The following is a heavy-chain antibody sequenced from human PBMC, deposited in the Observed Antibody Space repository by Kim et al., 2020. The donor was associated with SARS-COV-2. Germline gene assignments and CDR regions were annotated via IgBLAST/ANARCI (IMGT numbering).Heavy chain of an antibody. J-gene: IGHJ3*02. CDR2: ISPLGDYI. CDR3: AKQGVTVTGTGDVAYAFHI. Sequence: GGSLRLSCAASGFTFNNYAMTWVRQAPGKRLEWLSSISPLGDYIYYADSVKGRFTISRDNSKNTVSLQMNSLRAEDTAVYHCAKQGVTVTGTGDVAYAFHIWGQGTMVTVSS. V-gene: IGHV3-23*01. CDR1: GFTFNNYA. D-gene: IGHD6-19*01.